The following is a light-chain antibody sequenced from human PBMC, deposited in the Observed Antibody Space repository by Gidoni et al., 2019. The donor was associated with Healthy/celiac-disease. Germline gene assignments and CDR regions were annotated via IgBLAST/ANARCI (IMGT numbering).Light chain of an antibody. CDR2: DTS. Sequence: QAVVTPAPSLTVSPGGTVTLTCGSSTGAVTSGHYPYWFQQKPGQAPRKLIYDTSNNHSWTPARFSGSLLGGKAALTLSGAQPEDEAEYYCLLSYSGARHVVFGGGTKLTVL. V-gene: IGLV7-46*01. CDR3: LLSYSGARHVV. J-gene: IGLJ2*01. CDR1: TGAVTSGHY.